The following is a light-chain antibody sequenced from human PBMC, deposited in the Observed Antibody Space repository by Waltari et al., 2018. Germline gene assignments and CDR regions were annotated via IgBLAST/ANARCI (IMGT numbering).Light chain of an antibody. CDR1: NSDIGGYNY. J-gene: IGLJ3*02. Sequence: QSALTQPASLSGSPRQSITISCTGTNSDIGGYNYVSWYQLHPGKAPKLMIFGVTDRPSGVSNRFSGSKSGNTASLTISELQADDEADYYCSSFTSSATWVFGGGTKLTVL. CDR3: SSFTSSATWV. V-gene: IGLV2-14*03. CDR2: GVT.